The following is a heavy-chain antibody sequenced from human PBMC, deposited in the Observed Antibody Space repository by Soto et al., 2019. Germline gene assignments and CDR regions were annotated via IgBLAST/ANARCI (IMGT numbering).Heavy chain of an antibody. CDR2: ISAYNGNT. CDR1: GYTFTSYV. V-gene: IGHV1-18*01. D-gene: IGHD5-12*01. CDR3: ARDRGYGGNSLSDY. J-gene: IGHJ4*02. Sequence: ASVKVSCKASGYTFTSYVISWVRQAPGQGLEWMGWISAYNGNTNYAQKLQGRVTMTTDTSTSTAYMELRSLRSDDTAVYYCARDRGYGGNSLSDYWGQGTLVTVSS.